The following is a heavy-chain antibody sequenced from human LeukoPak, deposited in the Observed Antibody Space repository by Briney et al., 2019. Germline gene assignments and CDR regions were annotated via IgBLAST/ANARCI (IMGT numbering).Heavy chain of an antibody. CDR1: GGSISSYY. V-gene: IGHV4-59*01. CDR2: IYYSGST. Sequence: SETLSLTCTVSGGSISSYYWSWIRQPPGKGLEWIGYIYYSGSTNYNPSLKSRVTISVDTSKSQFSLNLDSVTAADTGVYYCARRGPIAVAGHFDYWGQGTLVTVSS. D-gene: IGHD6-19*01. CDR3: ARRGPIAVAGHFDY. J-gene: IGHJ4*02.